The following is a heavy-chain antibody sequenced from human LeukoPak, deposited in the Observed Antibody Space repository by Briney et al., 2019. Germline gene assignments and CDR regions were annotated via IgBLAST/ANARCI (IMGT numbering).Heavy chain of an antibody. Sequence: SQTLSLTCAISGDSVSSNGASWNWIRQSPSRGLEWLGRTYYRSQQWHSDYAPSVKGRINLKPDTSKNQFSLQLNSMTPEDTAVYYCGRETDFGVVTNWGQGTLVTVSS. CDR3: GRETDFGVVTN. D-gene: IGHD3-3*01. CDR2: TYYRSQQWHS. V-gene: IGHV6-1*01. CDR1: GDSVSSNGAS. J-gene: IGHJ4*02.